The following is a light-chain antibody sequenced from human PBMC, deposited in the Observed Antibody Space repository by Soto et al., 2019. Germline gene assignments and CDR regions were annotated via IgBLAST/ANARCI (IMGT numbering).Light chain of an antibody. J-gene: IGKJ2*01. CDR2: GAS. CDR1: QSVGNR. V-gene: IGKV3-15*01. Sequence: ELVMTQSPATLSVSPGERATLSCRASQSVGNRLAWYQQKPGQAPRLLISGASTRATGTPARFSGNGSGTEFTLTISSLQSEDVAVYYCQQYNSWPPMYTFGQGTRLEI. CDR3: QQYNSWPPMYT.